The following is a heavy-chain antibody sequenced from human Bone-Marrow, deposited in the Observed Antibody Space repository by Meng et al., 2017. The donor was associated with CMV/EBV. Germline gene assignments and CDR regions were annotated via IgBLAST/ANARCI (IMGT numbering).Heavy chain of an antibody. V-gene: IGHV3-7*01. CDR3: ARGHLGLGV. J-gene: IGHJ6*02. CDR1: GLIFSNFW. CDR2: INPDGSEK. Sequence: EGSLRLSCATSGLIFSNFWMSWVRQAPGKGLEWVANINPDGSEKHYVDSVKGRFTISRDNAKNSLYLQMNSLRAEDTAVYYCARGHLGLGVWGQGTTVTVSS.